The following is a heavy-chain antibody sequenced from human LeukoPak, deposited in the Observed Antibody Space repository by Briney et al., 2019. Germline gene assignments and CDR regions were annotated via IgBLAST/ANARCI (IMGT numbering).Heavy chain of an antibody. CDR2: INPNSGGT. J-gene: IGHJ4*02. Sequence: ASVKVSCKASGYTFTVYYMHWVRQAPGQGLEWMGWINPNSGGTNYAQKFQGRVTMTRDTSISTAYMELSRLRSDDTAVYYCARDSFMLGFGELPYLDYWGQGTLVTVSS. V-gene: IGHV1-2*02. D-gene: IGHD3-10*01. CDR3: ARDSFMLGFGELPYLDY. CDR1: GYTFTVYY.